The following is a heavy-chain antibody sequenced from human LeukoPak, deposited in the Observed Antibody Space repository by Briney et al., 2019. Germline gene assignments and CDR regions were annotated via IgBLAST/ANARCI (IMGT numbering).Heavy chain of an antibody. J-gene: IGHJ6*03. V-gene: IGHV1-2*02. CDR2: INPNSGGT. CDR3: ARGYYDSSGYAYYYYYYMDV. D-gene: IGHD3-22*01. Sequence: GASVKVSCKASGYTFTGYQIHWVRQAPGQGPERMAWINPNSGGTKYAQKLQGRVTITADESTSTAYMELSSLRSEDTAVYYCARGYYDSSGYAYYYYYYMDVWGKGTTVTISS. CDR1: GYTFTGYQ.